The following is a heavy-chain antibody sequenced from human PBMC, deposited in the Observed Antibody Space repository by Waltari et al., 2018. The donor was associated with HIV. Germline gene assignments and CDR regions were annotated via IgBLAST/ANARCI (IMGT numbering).Heavy chain of an antibody. V-gene: IGHV3-30*01. CDR3: ASSIAAAGDY. J-gene: IGHJ4*02. CDR1: GFTFSSYA. D-gene: IGHD6-13*01. CDR2: ISYDGSNK. Sequence: QVQLVESGGGVVQPGRSLRLSCAASGFTFSSYAMHWVRQAPGKGLGWVAVISYDGSNKYYADSVKGRFTISRDNSKNTLYLQMNSLRAEDTVVYYCASSIAAAGDYWGQGTLVTVSS.